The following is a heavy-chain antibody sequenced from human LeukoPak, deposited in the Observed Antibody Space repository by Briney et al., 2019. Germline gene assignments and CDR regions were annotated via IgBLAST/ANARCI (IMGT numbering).Heavy chain of an antibody. Sequence: SETLSLTCTVSGASISSYYWSWVRQPPGKELDWIGYIDHSGITHYNPSLKSRVTISVDTSKNQFSLRLSSVTAADTAVYFCARHGGSYSFDHWGQGTLVTVSS. CDR1: GASISSYY. CDR3: ARHGGSYSFDH. J-gene: IGHJ4*02. D-gene: IGHD1-26*01. CDR2: IDHSGIT. V-gene: IGHV4-59*08.